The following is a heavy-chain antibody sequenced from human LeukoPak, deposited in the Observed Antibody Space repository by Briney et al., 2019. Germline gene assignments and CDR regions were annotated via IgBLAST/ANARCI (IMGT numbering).Heavy chain of an antibody. Sequence: GGSLRLSCAASGFTFSSYSMNWVRQAPGKGLEWVSSISSSSSYIYYADSVKGRFTISRDNAKNSLYLQMNSLRAEDTAVYYCARAHGGSPIFDYRGQGTLVTVSS. CDR3: ARAHGGSPIFDY. D-gene: IGHD2-15*01. J-gene: IGHJ4*02. CDR1: GFTFSSYS. V-gene: IGHV3-21*01. CDR2: ISSSSSYI.